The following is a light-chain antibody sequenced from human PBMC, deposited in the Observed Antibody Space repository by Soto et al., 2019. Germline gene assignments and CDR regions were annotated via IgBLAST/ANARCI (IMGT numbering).Light chain of an antibody. Sequence: EIVLTQSPGTLSLSPGERATLSCRASQSVSSSYLAWYQQKPGQAPRLPIYGASSRATGIPDRFSGSGSGTDFTLTISSLEPEDFEVYYCQQRSKWPLTFGGGTKVDIK. CDR1: QSVSSSY. J-gene: IGKJ4*01. CDR2: GAS. CDR3: QQRSKWPLT. V-gene: IGKV3D-20*02.